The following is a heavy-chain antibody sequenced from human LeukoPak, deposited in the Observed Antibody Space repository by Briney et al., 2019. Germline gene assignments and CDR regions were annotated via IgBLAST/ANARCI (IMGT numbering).Heavy chain of an antibody. J-gene: IGHJ4*02. D-gene: IGHD5-18*01. CDR2: INHSGST. Sequence: PSETLSLTCAVYGGSFSGYYWSWIRQPPGKGLEWIGEINHSGSTNYNPSLKSRVTISVDTSENQFSLKLSSVTAADTAVYYCARDRGYSYGHRFDYWGQGTLVTVSS. CDR3: ARDRGYSYGHRFDY. V-gene: IGHV4-34*01. CDR1: GGSFSGYY.